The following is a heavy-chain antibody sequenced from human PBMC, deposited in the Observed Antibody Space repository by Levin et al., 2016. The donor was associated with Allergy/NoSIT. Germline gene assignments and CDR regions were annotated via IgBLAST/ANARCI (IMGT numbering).Heavy chain of an antibody. D-gene: IGHD3-22*01. CDR1: GGSISSGGYY. Sequence: SETLSLTCTVSGGSISSGGYYWSWIRQHPGKGLEWIGYIYYSGSTYYNPSLKSRVTISVDTSKNQFSLKLSSVTAADTAVYYCARADLNYYDSSGYYYFDYWGQGTLVTVSS. CDR2: IYYSGST. V-gene: IGHV4-31*03. CDR3: ARADLNYYDSSGYYYFDY. J-gene: IGHJ4*02.